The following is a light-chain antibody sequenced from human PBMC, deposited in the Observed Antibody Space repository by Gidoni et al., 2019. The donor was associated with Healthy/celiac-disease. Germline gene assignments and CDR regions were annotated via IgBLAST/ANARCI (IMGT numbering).Light chain of an antibody. V-gene: IGKV1-39*01. CDR2: AAS. CDR1: QSSSSY. Sequence: DIQMTQSPSSLSASVGDRVTITCRASQSSSSYINWYQQKPGKAPKLLIYAASSLKSRVPSRISSSGAGADFTLTISSLQPEDFATYYCQQSYRTPTTFGQGTKVEIK. J-gene: IGKJ1*01. CDR3: QQSYRTPTT.